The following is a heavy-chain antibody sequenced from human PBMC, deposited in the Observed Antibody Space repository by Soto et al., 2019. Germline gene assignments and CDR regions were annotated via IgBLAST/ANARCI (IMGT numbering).Heavy chain of an antibody. CDR3: ARGGSGWY. J-gene: IGHJ4*02. V-gene: IGHV3-33*01. Sequence: GGSLGLSCAASGFTFRSYGMHWVRQAPGKGLEWVAVIWYDGSNKYYADSVKGRFTISRDNSKNTLYLQMNSLRAEDTAVYYSARGGSGWYWGQGTLVTVSS. CDR1: GFTFRSYG. CDR2: IWYDGSNK. D-gene: IGHD6-19*01.